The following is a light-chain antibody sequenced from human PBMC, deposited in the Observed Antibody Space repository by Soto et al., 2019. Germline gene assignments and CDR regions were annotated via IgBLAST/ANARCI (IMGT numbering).Light chain of an antibody. V-gene: IGKV3-20*01. J-gene: IGKJ5*01. CDR2: GAS. CDR1: QSVSTN. CDR3: QQYGSSPIT. Sequence: EIVMTQSPSTLSVPPGERATLSCRASQSVSTNLVWYQQKPGQAPRLLIYGASTRATGIPDRFSGGGSGTDFTLTISRLEPEDFAVYYCQQYGSSPITFGQGTLLEIK.